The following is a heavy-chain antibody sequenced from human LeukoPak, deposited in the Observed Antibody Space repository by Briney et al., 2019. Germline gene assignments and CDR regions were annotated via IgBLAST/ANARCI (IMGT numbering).Heavy chain of an antibody. D-gene: IGHD3-10*01. CDR3: ARGGYGSGRRWFDP. V-gene: IGHV4-34*01. CDR2: INHSGST. CDR1: GGSISGYY. Sequence: SETLSLTCAVYGGSISGYYWSWIRQPPGKGLEWIGGINHSGSTNYNPSLKSRVTISVDTSKNQFSLKLSSVTAADTAVYYCARGGYGSGRRWFDPWGQGTLVTVSS. J-gene: IGHJ5*02.